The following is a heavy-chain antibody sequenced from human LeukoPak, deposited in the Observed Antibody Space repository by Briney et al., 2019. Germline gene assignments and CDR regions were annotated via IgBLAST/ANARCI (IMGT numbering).Heavy chain of an antibody. CDR3: ARWVKTADFDP. J-gene: IGHJ5*02. CDR2: IYYSGST. Sequence: PSETLSLTCTVPGGSISSYYWSWIRQPPGKGLEWIGYIYYSGSTNYNPSLKSRVTISVDTSKNQFSLKLSSVTAADTAVYYCARWVKTADFDPWGQGTLVTVSS. V-gene: IGHV4-59*01. CDR1: GGSISSYY. D-gene: IGHD1-14*01.